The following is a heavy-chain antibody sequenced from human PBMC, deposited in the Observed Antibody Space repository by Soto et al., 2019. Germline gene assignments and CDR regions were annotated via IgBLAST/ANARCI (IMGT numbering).Heavy chain of an antibody. CDR1: GFTFSSYG. V-gene: IGHV3-30*18. J-gene: IGHJ4*02. D-gene: IGHD2-21*02. Sequence: GGSLRLSCAASGFTFSSYGMHWVRQAPGKGLEWVAVISYDGSNKYYADSVKGRFTISRDNSKNTLYLQMNSLRAEDTAVYYCAKDPCGGDCYIFDYWGQ. CDR3: AKDPCGGDCYIFDY. CDR2: ISYDGSNK.